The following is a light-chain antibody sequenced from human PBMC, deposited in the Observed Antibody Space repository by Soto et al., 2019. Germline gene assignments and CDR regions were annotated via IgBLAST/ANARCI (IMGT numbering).Light chain of an antibody. J-gene: IGLJ2*01. Sequence: QSVLTQPASVSGSPGQSITISCTGTSSDVGGYNYVSWYQQHPGKAPKLMIYEVTNRPSGVSYLFSGSKSGKTAYLTISGLQAEEEADYYCSSYTSRSAVVFGGGTKLTVL. V-gene: IGLV2-14*01. CDR2: EVT. CDR1: SSDVGGYNY. CDR3: SSYTSRSAVV.